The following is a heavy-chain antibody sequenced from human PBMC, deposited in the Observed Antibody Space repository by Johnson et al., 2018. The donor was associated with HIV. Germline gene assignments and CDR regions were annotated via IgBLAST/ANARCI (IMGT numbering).Heavy chain of an antibody. CDR1: GFTFSNYA. J-gene: IGHJ3*02. V-gene: IGHV3-13*01. D-gene: IGHD3-16*01. CDR3: VRLADYYEAPGAFDI. Sequence: VQLVESGGGVVQSGRSLRLSCAASGFTFSNYAMHWVRQGTGKGLEWVSGIGNAGDTYYPGSVKGSFTISRDDSKSIAYLQMNSLKTEDTAVYYCVRLADYYEAPGAFDIWGQGTMVTVSS. CDR2: IGNAGDT.